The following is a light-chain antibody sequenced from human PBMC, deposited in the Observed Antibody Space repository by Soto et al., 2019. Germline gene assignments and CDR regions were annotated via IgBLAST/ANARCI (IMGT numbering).Light chain of an antibody. J-gene: IGKJ1*01. Sequence: DIQMTQSPSTLSASVGDRVTITCRASHSVSSWLAWYLQKPGKAPKLLIYKASTLQSGVPSRFSGSGSGKEFTLTISSLQPDDFATYYCQDYSSYSRTFGQGTRVEI. CDR1: HSVSSW. CDR3: QDYSSYSRT. CDR2: KAS. V-gene: IGKV1-5*03.